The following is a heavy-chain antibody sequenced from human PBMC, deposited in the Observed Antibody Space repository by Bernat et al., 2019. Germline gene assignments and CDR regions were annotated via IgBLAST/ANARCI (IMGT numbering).Heavy chain of an antibody. V-gene: IGHV3-33*01. Sequence: QVQLVESGGGVVQPGRSLRLSCAASGFTFSSYGMHWVRQAPGKGLEWVAVIWYDGSNKYYADSVKGRFTISRDNSKNIVYLQMNSVTAEDTAVYYCVGLGANSVWGQGTLVTVSS. D-gene: IGHD4/OR15-4a*01. CDR3: VGLGANSV. CDR1: GFTFSSYG. CDR2: IWYDGSNK. J-gene: IGHJ4*02.